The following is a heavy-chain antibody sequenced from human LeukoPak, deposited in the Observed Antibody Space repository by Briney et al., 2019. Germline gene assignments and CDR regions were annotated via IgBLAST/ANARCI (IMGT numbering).Heavy chain of an antibody. CDR3: AGESYGTNDY. J-gene: IGHJ4*02. CDR2: ISYDGSNK. CDR1: GFTFSSYA. Sequence: PGGSLRLSCAASGFTFSSYAMHWVRQAPGKGLEWVAVISYDGSNKYYADSVKGRFTISRDNSKNTLYLQMNSLRAEDTAVYYCAGESYGTNDYWGQGTLVTVSS. D-gene: IGHD1-1*01. V-gene: IGHV3-30-3*01.